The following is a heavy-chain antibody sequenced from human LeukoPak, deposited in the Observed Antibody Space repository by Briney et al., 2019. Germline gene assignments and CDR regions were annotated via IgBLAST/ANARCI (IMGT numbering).Heavy chain of an antibody. D-gene: IGHD6-19*01. CDR2: IYPGASDT. V-gene: IGHV5-51*01. CDR3: ARLWYSSGHVDY. J-gene: IGHJ4*02. CDR1: GYSFTTYW. Sequence: GESLKISCKGSGYSFTTYWIAWVRQMPGKGLEWMGIIYPGASDTRYSPSFQGQVTISADKSISTAYLQWSSLKASDTAMYYCARLWYSSGHVDYWGQGTLVTVSS.